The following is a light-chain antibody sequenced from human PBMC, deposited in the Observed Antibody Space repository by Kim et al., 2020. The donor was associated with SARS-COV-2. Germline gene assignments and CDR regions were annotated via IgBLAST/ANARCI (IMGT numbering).Light chain of an antibody. V-gene: IGKV3-11*01. CDR1: QSVGSS. Sequence: LSPGERATISCRASQSVGSSFAWYQQKPGQAPRLLMYDAFSRATGIPARCSGSVSGTDFTLTISSLEPEDFAVYYCQQRGNWPLTFGQGTNVDIK. CDR2: DAF. J-gene: IGKJ1*01. CDR3: QQRGNWPLT.